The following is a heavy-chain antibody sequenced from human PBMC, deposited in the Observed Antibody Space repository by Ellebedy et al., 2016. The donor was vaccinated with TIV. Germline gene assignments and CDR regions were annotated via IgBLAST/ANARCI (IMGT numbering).Heavy chain of an antibody. Sequence: GESLKISCAGSGIVFSGYSMNWVRQAPGKGLEWVSSISDRSRYIFYADSVRGRFTISRDNAKNSLYLHMNSLRVEDTAVYYCSRVYGSGQSDYWGQGTLVTVSS. CDR1: GIVFSGYS. J-gene: IGHJ4*02. CDR3: SRVYGSGQSDY. D-gene: IGHD6-19*01. CDR2: ISDRSRYI. V-gene: IGHV3-21*06.